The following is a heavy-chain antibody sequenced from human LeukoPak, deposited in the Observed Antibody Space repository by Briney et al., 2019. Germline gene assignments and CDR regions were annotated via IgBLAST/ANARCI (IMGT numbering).Heavy chain of an antibody. CDR3: ARDCGGGHPSNWFDP. V-gene: IGHV1-46*01. CDR2: INPSGGST. J-gene: IGHJ5*02. D-gene: IGHD2-21*01. CDR1: GYTFTSYY. Sequence: ASVKVSCKASGYTFTSYYMHWVRQAPGQGLEWMGIINPSGGSTSYAQKFQGRVTMTRDTSTSTVYMELSSLRSEDTAVYYCARDCGGGHPSNWFDPWGQGTLVTVSS.